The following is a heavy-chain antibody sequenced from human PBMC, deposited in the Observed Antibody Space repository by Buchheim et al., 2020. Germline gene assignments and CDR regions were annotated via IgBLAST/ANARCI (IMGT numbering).Heavy chain of an antibody. D-gene: IGHD3-3*01. CDR2: ISGSGATT. CDR3: AKESRFLENRGGKDY. V-gene: IGHV3-23*04. CDR1: GFTFNNYA. J-gene: IGHJ4*02. Sequence: EVQLVESGGGSVQPGGSLRLSCAASGFTFNNYAMNWVRQTPGKGLEWVSGISGSGATTDYADSVKGRFTVSRDNYKDTVDLQMNSLRAEDTAIYYCAKESRFLENRGGKDYWGQGT.